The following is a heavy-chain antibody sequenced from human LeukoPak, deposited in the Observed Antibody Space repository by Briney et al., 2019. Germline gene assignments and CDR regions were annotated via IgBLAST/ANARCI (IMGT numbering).Heavy chain of an antibody. J-gene: IGHJ5*02. CDR2: ISAYNGNT. V-gene: IGHV1-18*01. D-gene: IGHD1-14*01. Sequence: ASVKVSCKASGYTFTSYGISGVRQAPGQGLEWMGWISAYNGNTNYAQKLQGRVTMTTHTSTSTAYSELRSPRSDDTAVYYFARAHRFPNWFEPWGQGTLVTVSS. CDR3: ARAHRFPNWFEP. CDR1: GYTFTSYG.